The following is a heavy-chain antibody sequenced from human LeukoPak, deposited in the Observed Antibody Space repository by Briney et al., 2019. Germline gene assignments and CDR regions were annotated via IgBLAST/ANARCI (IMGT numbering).Heavy chain of an antibody. CDR2: INHSGST. Sequence: SETLSLTCAVYGGSFSGYYWSWIRQPPGKGLEWIGEINHSGSTNYNPSLKSRVTISVDTSKNQFSLELSSVTAADTAVCYCARTVRRYFDWLTQNYFDYWGQGTLVTVSS. V-gene: IGHV4-34*01. CDR1: GGSFSGYY. CDR3: ARTVRRYFDWLTQNYFDY. D-gene: IGHD3-9*01. J-gene: IGHJ4*02.